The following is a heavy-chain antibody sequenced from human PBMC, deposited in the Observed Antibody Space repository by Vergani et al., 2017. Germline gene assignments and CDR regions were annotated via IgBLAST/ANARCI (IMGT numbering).Heavy chain of an antibody. V-gene: IGHV4-34*01. J-gene: IGHJ4*02. Sequence: QVQLQQWGAGLLKPSETLPLTCAVYGGSFSGYYWSWIRQPPGKGLEWIGEINHSGSTNYNPSLKSRVTISVDTSKNQFSLKLSSVTAADTAVYYCARAFNRNPXIKITMVRGVTFDYWGQGTLVTVSS. CDR1: GGSFSGYY. D-gene: IGHD3-10*01. CDR2: INHSGST. CDR3: ARAFNRNPXIKITMVRGVTFDY.